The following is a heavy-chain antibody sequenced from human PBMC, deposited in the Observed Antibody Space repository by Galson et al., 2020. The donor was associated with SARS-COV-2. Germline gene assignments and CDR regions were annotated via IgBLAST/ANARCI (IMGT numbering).Heavy chain of an antibody. CDR2: IKGDGSSK. CDR1: GLTFSSSW. V-gene: IGHV3-7*01. Sequence: GGSLRLSCAASGLTFSSSWMTWVRQSPGKGLEWVAIIKGDGSSKHYADSVKGRFTISRDNAKNSLYLLMDTLRAEDTAVYYCASRTWYFGLWGRGTLVTVSS. J-gene: IGHJ2*01. CDR3: ASRTWYFGL.